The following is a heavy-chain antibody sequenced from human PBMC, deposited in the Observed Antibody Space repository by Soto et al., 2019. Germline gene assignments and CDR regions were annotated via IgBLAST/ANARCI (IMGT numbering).Heavy chain of an antibody. J-gene: IGHJ4*02. CDR1: GFMFSAYW. CDR2: ISGGASDK. V-gene: IGHV3-7*01. Sequence: EVQLVESGGRLVQPGGSLRLSCAASGFMFSAYWMSWVRQDPGKGLEWVATISGGASDKFYVDSVKGRFTISRDDSKKTINLQINRLRDEDRAVYYCVSEGWHRFDSWGQGTLVTVSS. CDR3: VSEGWHRFDS.